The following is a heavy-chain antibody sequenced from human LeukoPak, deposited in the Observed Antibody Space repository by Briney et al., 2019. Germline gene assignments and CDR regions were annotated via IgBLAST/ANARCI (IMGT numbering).Heavy chain of an antibody. D-gene: IGHD3-22*01. J-gene: IGHJ3*02. CDR3: ARAYYYDSSGYYYDAFDI. V-gene: IGHV1-46*01. CDR2: INPSGGST. Sequence: GASVKVSCTASGYTFTSYYMHWVRQAPGQGLEWMGIINPSGGSTSYAQKFQGRVTMTRDTSTNTVYMELSSLRSEETAVYYCARAYYYDSSGYYYDAFDIWGQGTMVTVSS. CDR1: GYTFTSYY.